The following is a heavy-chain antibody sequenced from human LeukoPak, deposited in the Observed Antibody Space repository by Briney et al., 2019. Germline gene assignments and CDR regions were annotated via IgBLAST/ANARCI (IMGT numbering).Heavy chain of an antibody. CDR1: GGTYSSYA. J-gene: IGHJ5*02. D-gene: IGHD5-18*01. Sequence: ASVKVSCKASGGTYSSYAISWVRQAPGQGLEWMGGIIPIFGTANYAQKFQGRVTITADESTSTAYMELSRLRSDDTAVYYCARSEERGYSYGNWFDPWGQGTLVTVSS. CDR2: IIPIFGTA. V-gene: IGHV1-69*01. CDR3: ARSEERGYSYGNWFDP.